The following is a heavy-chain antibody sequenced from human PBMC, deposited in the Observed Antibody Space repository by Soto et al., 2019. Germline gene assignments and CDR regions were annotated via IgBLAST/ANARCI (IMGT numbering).Heavy chain of an antibody. CDR3: ARGREVLPLDY. J-gene: IGHJ4*02. CDR2: IYYSGST. CDR1: GGSISSGDYY. Sequence: SETLSLTCTVSGGSISSGDYYWSWIRQPPGKGLEWIGYIYYSGSTYYNPSLKSRVTISVDTSKNQFSLKPSSVTAADTAVYYCARGREVLPLDYWGQGTLVTVSS. D-gene: IGHD2-15*01. V-gene: IGHV4-30-4*01.